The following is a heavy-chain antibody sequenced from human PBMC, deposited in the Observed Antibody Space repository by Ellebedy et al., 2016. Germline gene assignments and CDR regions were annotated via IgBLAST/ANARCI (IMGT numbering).Heavy chain of an antibody. CDR3: ARGSTVTTVLGFDY. Sequence: ASVKVSCKASGGTFSSYAISWVRQAPGQGLEWMGRIIPILGIANYAQKFQGRVTITADKSTSTAYMELRSLRSDDTAVYYCARGSTVTTVLGFDYWGQGTLVTVSS. D-gene: IGHD4-17*01. CDR1: GGTFSSYA. CDR2: IIPILGIA. V-gene: IGHV1-69*04. J-gene: IGHJ4*02.